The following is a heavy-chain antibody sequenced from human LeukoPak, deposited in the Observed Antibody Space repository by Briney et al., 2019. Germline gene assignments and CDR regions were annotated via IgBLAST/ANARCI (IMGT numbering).Heavy chain of an antibody. D-gene: IGHD3-22*01. Sequence: SETLSLTCTVSGGSISSYYWSWIRQPPGKGLEWLGYIYYSGSTNYNPSLKSRVTISVDTSKNQFSLKLSSVTAADTAVYYCARAYYDSSGYHFDYWGQGTLVTVSS. J-gene: IGHJ4*02. CDR2: IYYSGST. CDR3: ARAYYDSSGYHFDY. CDR1: GGSISSYY. V-gene: IGHV4-59*08.